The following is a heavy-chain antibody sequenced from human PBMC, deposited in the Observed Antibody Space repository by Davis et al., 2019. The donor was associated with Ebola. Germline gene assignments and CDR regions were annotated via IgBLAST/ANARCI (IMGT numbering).Heavy chain of an antibody. CDR1: GFTFSSYG. CDR3: ARDLGQGFWSGYRRYYYYGMDV. J-gene: IGHJ6*02. Sequence: PGGSLRLSCAASGFTFSSYGMHWVRQAPGKGLEWVAVIWYDGSNKYYADSVKGRFTISRDNSKNTLYLQMNSLRAEDTAVYYCARDLGQGFWSGYRRYYYYGMDVWGQGTTVTVSS. V-gene: IGHV3-33*01. D-gene: IGHD3-3*01. CDR2: IWYDGSNK.